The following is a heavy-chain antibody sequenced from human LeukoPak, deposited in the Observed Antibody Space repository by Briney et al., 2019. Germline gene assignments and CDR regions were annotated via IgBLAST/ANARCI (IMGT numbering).Heavy chain of an antibody. V-gene: IGHV3-23*01. J-gene: IGHJ3*02. Sequence: GGSLRLSCAASGFTFSSYAMSWVRQAPGKGLEWVSAISGSGGSTYYTDSVKGRFTISRDNSKNTLWLQMNSLRAEDTAVYYCAKDGFLLWRGAFDIWGQGAMVTVSS. D-gene: IGHD2-21*01. CDR2: ISGSGGST. CDR3: AKDGFLLWRGAFDI. CDR1: GFTFSSYA.